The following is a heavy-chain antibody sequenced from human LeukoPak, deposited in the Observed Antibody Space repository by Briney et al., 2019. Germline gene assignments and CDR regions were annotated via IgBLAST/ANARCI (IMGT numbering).Heavy chain of an antibody. V-gene: IGHV3-30*18. Sequence: PGGSLRLSCAASGFTFSSYGMHWVRQAPGKGVEGGAVISYDGSNKYYADSVKGRFTISRDNSKNTLYLQMNSLRAEATAVYYCAKDLYSNYAFDYWGQGTLVTVSS. CDR1: GFTFSSYG. CDR2: ISYDGSNK. CDR3: AKDLYSNYAFDY. D-gene: IGHD4-11*01. J-gene: IGHJ4*02.